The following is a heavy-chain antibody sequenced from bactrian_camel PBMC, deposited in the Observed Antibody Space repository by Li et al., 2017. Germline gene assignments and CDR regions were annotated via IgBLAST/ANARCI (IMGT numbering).Heavy chain of an antibody. D-gene: IGHD6*01. CDR2: MDSLGRT. V-gene: IGHV3S6*01. CDR3: AGEQYGGCRASAAFGV. J-gene: IGHJ6*01. CDR1: GFDFSNYY. Sequence: QVQLVESGGGLVHPGGSLRLSCAAYGFDFSNYYTNWVRQAPGKDREGVAVMDSLGRTKYADSVNGRFTISKGNRKTILYLEMHNLKPEDTGVYYCAGEQYGGCRASAAFGVWGQGTQVTVS.